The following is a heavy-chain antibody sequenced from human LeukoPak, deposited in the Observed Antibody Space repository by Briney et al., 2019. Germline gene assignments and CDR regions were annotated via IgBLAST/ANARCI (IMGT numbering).Heavy chain of an antibody. D-gene: IGHD6-19*01. CDR2: IYGGGST. Sequence: GGSLRLSCAASGFTVSSNYMSWVRQAPGKGLEWVSVIYGGGSTYYADSVKGRFTISRGTSKNTLYLQMNSLRAEDTAVYYCASWPGGWYGEDSWGQGTLVTVSS. V-gene: IGHV3-53*01. J-gene: IGHJ4*02. CDR1: GFTVSSNY. CDR3: ASWPGGWYGEDS.